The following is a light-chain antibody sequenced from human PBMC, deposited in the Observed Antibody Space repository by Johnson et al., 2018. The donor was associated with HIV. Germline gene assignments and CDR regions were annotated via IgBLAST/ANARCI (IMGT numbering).Light chain of an antibody. CDR3: ETWDNSLIAYV. V-gene: IGLV1-51*01. CDR1: SSNIGNNY. CDR2: DNN. J-gene: IGLJ1*01. Sequence: VLTQPPSVSAAPGQKVTISCSGSSSNIGNNYVSWYQQLPGTAPKLLIYDNNKRPSGIPARFSGSKSGTSATLGITGLQTGDEADYYCETWDNSLIAYVFGTGTKVTVL.